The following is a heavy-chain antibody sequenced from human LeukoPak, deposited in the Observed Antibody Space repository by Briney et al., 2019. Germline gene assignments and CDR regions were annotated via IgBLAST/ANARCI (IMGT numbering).Heavy chain of an antibody. CDR1: GFTFSNYG. CDR3: AKRGDSGAYSIDH. J-gene: IGHJ4*02. CDR2: IRSDGSNE. D-gene: IGHD3-22*01. Sequence: PGGSLRLSCAASGFTFSNYGMHWVRQAPGKGLEWVAFIRSDGSNEDYVDSVKGRFTISRDNFDNTVNLQMNSLRAEDTAVYYCAKRGDSGAYSIDHWGQGTLVTVSS. V-gene: IGHV3-30*02.